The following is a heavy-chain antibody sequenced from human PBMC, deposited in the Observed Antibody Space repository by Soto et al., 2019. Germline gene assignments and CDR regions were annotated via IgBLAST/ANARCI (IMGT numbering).Heavy chain of an antibody. J-gene: IGHJ4*02. V-gene: IGHV1-18*01. CDR2: ITAYNGNT. CDR1: GYTFTSYG. Sequence: ASVKVSCKASGYTFTSYGISWVRQAPGQGLEWMGWITAYNGNTNYAQKLQDRVTMTTDTSTSTAYMELSSLRSEDTAVYYCALDPQARPGRLDYWGQGTLVTVSS. D-gene: IGHD3-9*01. CDR3: ALDPQARPGRLDY.